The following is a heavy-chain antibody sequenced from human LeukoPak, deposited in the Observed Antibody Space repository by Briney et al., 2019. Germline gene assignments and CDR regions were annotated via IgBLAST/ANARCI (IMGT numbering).Heavy chain of an antibody. J-gene: IGHJ4*02. CDR1: GDSVSSNGAA. Sequence: SQTLSLTSVISGDSVSSNGAAWNWIRQSPSRGLEWLGRTYYRSKWNYDYAQSLKSRITINPDTSKNQFSLQLSSVTPEDTAVYYCTRAPPKVPAAYDSWGQGTLVTVSS. CDR3: TRAPPKVPAAYDS. D-gene: IGHD2-2*01. V-gene: IGHV6-1*01. CDR2: TYYRSKWNY.